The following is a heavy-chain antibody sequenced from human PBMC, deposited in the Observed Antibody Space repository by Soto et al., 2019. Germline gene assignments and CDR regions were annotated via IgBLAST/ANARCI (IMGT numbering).Heavy chain of an antibody. V-gene: IGHV3-23*01. J-gene: IGHJ4*02. Sequence: EVPLLESGGGLVQPGGSLRLSCAASGFTFTSYAINWVRQAPGKGLEWVSTISGGGGNTYYSDSVKGRFTISRDNSKNTLYLQMNSLRAEDSAVYYCARDARRSNPPYYFDSWGQGTLVTVSS. D-gene: IGHD4-4*01. CDR2: ISGGGGNT. CDR3: ARDARRSNPPYYFDS. CDR1: GFTFTSYA.